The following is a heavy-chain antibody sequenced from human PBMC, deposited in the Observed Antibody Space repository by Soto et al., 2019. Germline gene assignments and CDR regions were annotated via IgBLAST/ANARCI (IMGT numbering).Heavy chain of an antibody. CDR3: VQTRCGGDCLQSYSSHSYYGLDV. CDR1: GLSLSTIGEG. V-gene: IGHV2-5*02. J-gene: IGHJ6*02. Sequence: QIALKESGPTLVKPTQTLTLTCTFSGLSLSTIGEGVGWIRQPPGKAPEWLALVYWDDDKRYSPSLKSRLTITKDTFVNQVVLTMTNMGPVDTATYYCVQTRCGGDCLQSYSSHSYYGLDVWGQGTTVTVSS. D-gene: IGHD2-21*02. CDR2: VYWDDDK.